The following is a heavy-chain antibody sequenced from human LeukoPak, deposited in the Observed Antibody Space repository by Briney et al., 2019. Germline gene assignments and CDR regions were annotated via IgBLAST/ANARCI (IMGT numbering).Heavy chain of an antibody. V-gene: IGHV3-23*01. CDR1: GFPFETNA. Sequence: GGSLRLSCATSGFPFETNAMSWVRQAPGKGLEWVATIGNTETFYADSVKGRFTISRDNSKSTLYLQMNSLRADDTAVYYCARTIAQYSNTWLYYYYGLDVWGQGTTVTVSS. CDR3: ARTIAQYSNTWLYYYYGLDV. J-gene: IGHJ6*02. D-gene: IGHD1-7*01. CDR2: IGNTET.